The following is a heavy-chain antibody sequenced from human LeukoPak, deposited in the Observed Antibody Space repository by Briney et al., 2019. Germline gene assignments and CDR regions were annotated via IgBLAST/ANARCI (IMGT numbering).Heavy chain of an antibody. Sequence: GGSLRLSCAASGFTLSNYAMSWVRQAPGKGLEWVSLISSGGGTYYADSVKGRFTISRDNSKSMVYLQMNSLRADDTAVYYCAREEMAVSGYFDYWGQGILVTVSS. D-gene: IGHD5-24*01. CDR1: GFTLSNYA. CDR2: ISSGGGT. V-gene: IGHV3-53*01. J-gene: IGHJ4*02. CDR3: AREEMAVSGYFDY.